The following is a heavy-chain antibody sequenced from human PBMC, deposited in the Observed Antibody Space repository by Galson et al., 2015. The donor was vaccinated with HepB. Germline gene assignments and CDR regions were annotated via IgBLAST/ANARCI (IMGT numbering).Heavy chain of an antibody. D-gene: IGHD3-16*02. V-gene: IGHV3-48*02. CDR3: AMGLFVKAFDL. Sequence: SLRLSCAASGFTFGSYSINWVRQAPGKGLEWISSIGTSGAPKDYADSVKGRFTISRDNGKNSLYLQMNSLSDADTAIYYCAMGLFVKAFDLWGQGTMVAVSS. CDR2: IGTSGAPK. J-gene: IGHJ3*01. CDR1: GFTFGSYS.